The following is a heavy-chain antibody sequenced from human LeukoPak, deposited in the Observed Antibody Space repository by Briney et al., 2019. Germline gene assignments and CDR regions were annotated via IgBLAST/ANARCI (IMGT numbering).Heavy chain of an antibody. V-gene: IGHV3-21*01. J-gene: IGHJ4*02. CDR1: GFTFSSYS. CDR3: ARTLSGGSGATDY. CDR2: ISSSSSYI. D-gene: IGHD2-8*02. Sequence: GGSLRLSCAASGFTFSSYSMNWVRQAPGKGLEWVSSISSSSSYIYYADSVKGRFTISRDNAKNSLYLQMNSLRAEDTAVYYCARTLSGGSGATDYCGQGTLVTVSS.